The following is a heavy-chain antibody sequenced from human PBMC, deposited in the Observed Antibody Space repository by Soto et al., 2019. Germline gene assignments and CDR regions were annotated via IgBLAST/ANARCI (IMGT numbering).Heavy chain of an antibody. J-gene: IGHJ4*02. V-gene: IGHV4-30-4*01. Sequence: SETLSLTCTVSGGSISSGDYYWSWIRQPPGKGLEWIGYIYYSGSIYYNPSLKSRVTISVDTSKNQFSLKLSSVTAADTAVYYCARGARYYDFWSGPLIDYWGQGTLVTVSS. CDR3: ARGARYYDFWSGPLIDY. CDR1: GGSISSGDYY. CDR2: IYYSGSI. D-gene: IGHD3-3*01.